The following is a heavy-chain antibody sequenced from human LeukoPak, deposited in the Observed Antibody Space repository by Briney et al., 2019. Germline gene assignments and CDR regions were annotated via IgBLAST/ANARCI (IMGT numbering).Heavy chain of an antibody. CDR1: GYTLTELS. CDR3: TITMVRGVITDPDY. J-gene: IGHJ4*02. CDR2: FDPEDGET. D-gene: IGHD3-10*01. Sequence: ASVKVSCKVSGYTLTELSMHWVRQAPGKGLEWMGGFDPEDGETIYAQKFQGRVTMTEDTSTDIAYMGLSSLRSEDTAVYYCTITMVRGVITDPDYWGQGTLVTVSS. V-gene: IGHV1-24*01.